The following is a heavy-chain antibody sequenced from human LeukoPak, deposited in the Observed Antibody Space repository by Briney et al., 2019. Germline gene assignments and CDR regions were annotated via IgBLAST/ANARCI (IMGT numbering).Heavy chain of an antibody. V-gene: IGHV4-34*01. CDR3: ARSRLRNYGRWFDP. D-gene: IGHD1-7*01. Sequence: SETLSLTCAVYGGSFSGHYWSWIRQPPGKGLEWIGEINHSGSTNYNPSLKSRVTISVDTSKNQFSLKLSSVTAADTAVYYCARSRLRNYGRWFDPWGQGTLVTVSS. CDR1: GGSFSGHY. J-gene: IGHJ5*02. CDR2: INHSGST.